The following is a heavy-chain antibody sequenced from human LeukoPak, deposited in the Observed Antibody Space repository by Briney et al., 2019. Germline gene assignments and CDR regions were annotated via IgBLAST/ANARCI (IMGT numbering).Heavy chain of an antibody. CDR3: ANGYSSGWY. V-gene: IGHV3-11*01. Sequence: GGSLRLSCAASGFTFSDYYMSWIRQAPGNGLEWVSYISSGGITIYYADSVKGRFTISRDNAKNSLYLQMNSLRAEDTAVYCCANGYSSGWYWGQGTLVTVSS. CDR2: ISSGGITI. D-gene: IGHD6-19*01. CDR1: GFTFSDYY. J-gene: IGHJ4*02.